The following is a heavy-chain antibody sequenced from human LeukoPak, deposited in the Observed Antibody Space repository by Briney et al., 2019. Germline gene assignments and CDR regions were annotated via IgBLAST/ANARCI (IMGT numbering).Heavy chain of an antibody. CDR1: GFTFSSFG. CDR3: AKSDGYNDRYYFAS. J-gene: IGHJ4*02. D-gene: IGHD5-24*01. V-gene: IGHV3-74*01. Sequence: GGSLRLSCAASGFTFSSFGMHWVRQAPGKGLVWVSRSNSDGSSTSYADSVKGRFTISRDNSKNTLYLQTNSLRAEDTAVYYCAKSDGYNDRYYFASWVQGTLVTVSS. CDR2: SNSDGSST.